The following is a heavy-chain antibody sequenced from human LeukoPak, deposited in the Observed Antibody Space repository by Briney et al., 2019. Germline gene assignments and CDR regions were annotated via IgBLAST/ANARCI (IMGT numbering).Heavy chain of an antibody. CDR3: AREIPAVAAPDY. Sequence: GGSLRLSCAASGFTFSSYGMHWVRQAPGKGLEWVAVISYDGSNKYYADSVKGRFTISRDNSKNTLYLQMNSLRAEDTAVYYCAREIPAVAAPDYWGQGTLVTVSS. CDR1: GFTFSSYG. D-gene: IGHD6-19*01. V-gene: IGHV3-30*19. J-gene: IGHJ4*02. CDR2: ISYDGSNK.